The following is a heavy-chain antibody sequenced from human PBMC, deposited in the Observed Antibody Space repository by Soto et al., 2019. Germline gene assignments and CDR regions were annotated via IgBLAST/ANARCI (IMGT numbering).Heavy chain of an antibody. CDR1: GGTFSSYA. CDR3: ARDGQGPMTNVTRWFYP. V-gene: IGHV1-69*01. D-gene: IGHD4-17*01. Sequence: QVQLVQSGAEVKTPGSSVKVSCKASGGTFSSYAISWVRQAPGHGLEWMGGIIPIFGTANYAQKFQGRVTLTAYESTSTAYMELSSLRSEDTAVYYCARDGQGPMTNVTRWFYPWGQGTLVTVSS. J-gene: IGHJ5*02. CDR2: IIPIFGTA.